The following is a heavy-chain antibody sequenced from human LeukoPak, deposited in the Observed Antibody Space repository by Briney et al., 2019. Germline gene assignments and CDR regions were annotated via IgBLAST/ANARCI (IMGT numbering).Heavy chain of an antibody. V-gene: IGHV1-8*01. Sequence: ASVKVSCKASRYTFTSYDINWVRQATGQWLEWMGWMNPNSGNTGYAQKFQGRVTMTRNTSKSTAYMELSSLRSEDTAVYYCARGQELDLEDYWGQGTLVTVSS. CDR1: RYTFTSYD. CDR3: ARGQELDLEDY. J-gene: IGHJ4*02. CDR2: MNPNSGNT. D-gene: IGHD1-7*01.